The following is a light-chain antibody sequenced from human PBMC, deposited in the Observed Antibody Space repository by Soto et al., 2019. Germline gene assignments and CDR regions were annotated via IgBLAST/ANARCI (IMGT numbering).Light chain of an antibody. CDR3: QEDNYLPRT. V-gene: IGKV3-20*01. J-gene: IGKJ1*01. CDR2: GAS. CDR1: QSVSSSD. Sequence: LSQLPGTVSPFPGHLATLSCRASQSVSSSDLAWYQQKPGQAPRLLISGASGRATGIPDRFSASGSGTDFTLTISRLEPEDFAGYYCQEDNYLPRTFGQGAKVDI.